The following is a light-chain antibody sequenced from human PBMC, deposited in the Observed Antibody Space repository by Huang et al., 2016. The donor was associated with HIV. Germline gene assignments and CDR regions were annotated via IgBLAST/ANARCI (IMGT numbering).Light chain of an antibody. Sequence: DIQMTQSPSTLSASVGDRVTITSRASQSISSWLAWYQQKSGKAPKLLIYKASSLESGVPSRFSGSGSGTEFTLTISSLQPDDFATYYCQQYNSYPYTFGQGTKLEIK. CDR2: KAS. J-gene: IGKJ2*01. CDR3: QQYNSYPYT. V-gene: IGKV1-5*03. CDR1: QSISSW.